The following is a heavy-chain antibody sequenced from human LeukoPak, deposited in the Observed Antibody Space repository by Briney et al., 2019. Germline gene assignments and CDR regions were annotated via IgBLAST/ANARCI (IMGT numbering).Heavy chain of an antibody. CDR2: ISSSSTI. J-gene: IGHJ4*02. CDR3: ARVYGKTVTSYY. V-gene: IGHV3-48*01. D-gene: IGHD4-17*01. CDR1: GFTFSSYS. Sequence: PGGSLRLSCAASGFTFSSYSMNWVRQAPGKGLEWVSYISSSSTIYYADSVKGRFTISRDNAKNSLYLQMNSLRAEDTAVYYCARVYGKTVTSYYWGQGTLVTVSS.